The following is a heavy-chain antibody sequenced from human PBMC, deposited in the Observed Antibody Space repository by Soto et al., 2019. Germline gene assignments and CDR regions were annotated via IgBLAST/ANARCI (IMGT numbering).Heavy chain of an antibody. CDR1: GFSFSDYS. CDR3: AKLPKGSLVTA. D-gene: IGHD2-21*02. V-gene: IGHV3-48*02. J-gene: IGHJ4*02. CDR2: ISSSSEKT. Sequence: LVESGGALVYPGGSLRLSCIASGFSFSDYSMNWVRQAPGKGLQWVSYISSSSEKTYYADSVKGRFTVSRDNAKNALFLEMNSLRDDDTATYYCAKLPKGSLVTAWGQGTRVTVSS.